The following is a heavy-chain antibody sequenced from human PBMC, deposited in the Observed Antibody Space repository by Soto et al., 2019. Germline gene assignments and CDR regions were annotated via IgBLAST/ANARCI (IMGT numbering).Heavy chain of an antibody. CDR2: IYYSGST. J-gene: IGHJ3*02. CDR1: GGSIISYY. D-gene: IGHD3-10*01. Sequence: SETLSLTCTVSGGSIISYYWCWIRQPPGKGLEWIGYIYYSGSTNYNPSLKSRVTISVDTSKNQFSLKLSSVTAADTAVYYCARRYGSAFDIWGQGTMATVS. V-gene: IGHV4-59*01. CDR3: ARRYGSAFDI.